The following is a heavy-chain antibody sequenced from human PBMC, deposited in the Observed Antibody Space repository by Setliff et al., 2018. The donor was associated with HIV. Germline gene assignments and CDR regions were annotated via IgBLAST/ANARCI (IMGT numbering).Heavy chain of an antibody. CDR3: ARRLPYCSSSSCYDYYFDY. CDR2: IYPGDFVT. CDR1: GYSFSTYL. D-gene: IGHD2-2*01. Sequence: PGESLKISCKGSGYSFSTYLIGWVRQMPGKGLEWIGVIYPGDFVTRYGPSFQGQVFISADRSITTAYLQWDSLKASDTAMYYCARRLPYCSSSSCYDYYFDYWGQGTLVTVSS. J-gene: IGHJ4*02. V-gene: IGHV5-51*01.